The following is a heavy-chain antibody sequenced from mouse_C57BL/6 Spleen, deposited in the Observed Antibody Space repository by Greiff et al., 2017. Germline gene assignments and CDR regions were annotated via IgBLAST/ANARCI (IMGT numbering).Heavy chain of an antibody. CDR1: GYAFSSYW. V-gene: IGHV1-80*01. D-gene: IGHD2-4*01. Sequence: VQLQQSGAELVKPGASVKISCKASGYAFSSYWMNWVKQRPGKGLEWIGQIYPGDGDTNYNGKFKGKATLTADKSSSTAYMQLSSLTSEDSAVYCCAGDYEYDGDWRDFDVWGTGTTVTVSS. J-gene: IGHJ1*03. CDR3: AGDYEYDGDWRDFDV. CDR2: IYPGDGDT.